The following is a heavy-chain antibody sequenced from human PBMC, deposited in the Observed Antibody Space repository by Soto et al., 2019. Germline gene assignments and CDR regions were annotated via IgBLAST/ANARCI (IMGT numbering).Heavy chain of an antibody. V-gene: IGHV4-59*01. Sequence: SETLSLTCTVSGGSINSYYLNWIRQSPGKGLEWIGYMYYSGSTKYNPSLKSRVTISVDTSKNQFSLNLRSVTAADTAVYYCGGGIVLVVAAKKYTDVFVFGGQGKMFTVSS. CDR3: GGGIVLVVAAKKYTDVFVF. D-gene: IGHD2-15*01. CDR2: MYYSGST. J-gene: IGHJ3*01. CDR1: GGSINSYY.